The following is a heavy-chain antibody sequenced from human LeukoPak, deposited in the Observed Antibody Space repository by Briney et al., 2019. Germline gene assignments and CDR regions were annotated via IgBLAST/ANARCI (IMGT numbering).Heavy chain of an antibody. J-gene: IGHJ5*02. V-gene: IGHV4-4*02. D-gene: IGHD3-10*01. CDR1: GVSITYSYW. Sequence: SGTLSLTCAVSGVSITYSYWWTWVRQPPGKGLEGIGEIYHSGSTNYNSSLKSRVTMSVDKSKNQFFLMMSSATGGDPAVYYCTGGVRYYGSGSLSDNWFDPWGQGTLVIVSS. CDR2: IYHSGST. CDR3: TGGVRYYGSGSLSDNWFDP.